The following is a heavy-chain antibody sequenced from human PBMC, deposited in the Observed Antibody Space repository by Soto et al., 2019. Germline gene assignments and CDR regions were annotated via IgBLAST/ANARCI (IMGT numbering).Heavy chain of an antibody. V-gene: IGHV4-34*01. Sequence: SETLSLTCTVSGGSISSYYWNWIRQPPGKGLEWIGEIHHSGISNYNPSLKSRVAMSVDTSRNQFSLKMTSVTAADTAVYYCVVTGTYNWFDPWGQGTLVTVSS. CDR2: IHHSGIS. D-gene: IGHD7-27*01. J-gene: IGHJ5*02. CDR3: VVTGTYNWFDP. CDR1: GGSISSYY.